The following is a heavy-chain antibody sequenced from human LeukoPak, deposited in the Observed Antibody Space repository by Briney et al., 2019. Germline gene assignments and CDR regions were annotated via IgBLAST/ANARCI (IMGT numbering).Heavy chain of an antibody. CDR3: ARDLEGYSSSPYYFDY. J-gene: IGHJ4*02. Sequence: SGGSLRLSCAASGFTFSSYAMHWVRQAPGKGLEWVAVLSYDGSNKYYADSVKGRFTISRDNSKNTLYLQMNSLRAEDTAVYYCARDLEGYSSSPYYFDYWGQGTLVTVSS. D-gene: IGHD6-6*01. CDR2: LSYDGSNK. V-gene: IGHV3-30-3*01. CDR1: GFTFSSYA.